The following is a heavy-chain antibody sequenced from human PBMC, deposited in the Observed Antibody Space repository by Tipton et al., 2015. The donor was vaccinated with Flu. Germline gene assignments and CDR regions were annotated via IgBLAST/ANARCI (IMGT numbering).Heavy chain of an antibody. V-gene: IGHV4-59*01. CDR2: FFYGETT. CDR1: GDSISTFY. D-gene: IGHD3-3*01. J-gene: IGHJ4*02. CDR3: AKASGVLEWRSWTFDS. Sequence: GLVKPSETLSLTCTVSGDSISTFYWGWIRQPPGKGLEWVGYFFYGETTKYSPSLKSRVTISIDTSRNHFSLNLNSVTAADTAVYYCAKASGVLEWRSWTFDSWGEGTLVTVSS.